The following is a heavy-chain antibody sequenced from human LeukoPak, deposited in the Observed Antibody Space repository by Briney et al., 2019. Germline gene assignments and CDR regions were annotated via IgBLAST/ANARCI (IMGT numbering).Heavy chain of an antibody. CDR3: AKVLAVGGYSYGTYYYYGMDV. Sequence: PGGSLRLSCAASGFTFSSYAMHWVRQAPGKGLEWVAVISYDGSNKYYADSVKGRFTISRDNSKNTLYLQMNSLRAEDTAVYYCAKVLAVGGYSYGTYYYYGMDVWGQGTTVTVSS. D-gene: IGHD5-18*01. CDR1: GFTFSSYA. CDR2: ISYDGSNK. V-gene: IGHV3-30-3*01. J-gene: IGHJ6*02.